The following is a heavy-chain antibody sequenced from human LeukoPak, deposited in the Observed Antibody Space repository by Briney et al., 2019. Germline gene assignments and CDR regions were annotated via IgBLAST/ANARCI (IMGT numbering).Heavy chain of an antibody. Sequence: SETLSLTCTVSGYSISSGYYWGWIRQPPGKGLEWIGSIYHSGSTYYNPSLKSRVTISVDTSKNQFSLKLSSVTAADTAVYYCARGYDFWSGSVTYYFDYWGQGTLVTVSS. J-gene: IGHJ4*02. CDR1: GYSISSGYY. D-gene: IGHD3-3*01. CDR2: IYHSGST. CDR3: ARGYDFWSGSVTYYFDY. V-gene: IGHV4-38-2*02.